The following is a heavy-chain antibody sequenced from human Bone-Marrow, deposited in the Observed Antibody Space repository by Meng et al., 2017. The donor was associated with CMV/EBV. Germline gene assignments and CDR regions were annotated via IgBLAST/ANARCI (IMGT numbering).Heavy chain of an antibody. V-gene: IGHV3-53*01. CDR2: IYSGGST. Sequence: GGSLRLSCAASGFTVSSNYMSWVRQAPGKGLEWVSVIYSGGSTYYADSVKGRFTISRDNSKNTLYLQMNSLRAEDTAVYYCARDGPKITIFGVVTYGMDVWGQGTTVTVSS. D-gene: IGHD3-3*01. CDR3: ARDGPKITIFGVVTYGMDV. CDR1: GFTVSSNY. J-gene: IGHJ6*02.